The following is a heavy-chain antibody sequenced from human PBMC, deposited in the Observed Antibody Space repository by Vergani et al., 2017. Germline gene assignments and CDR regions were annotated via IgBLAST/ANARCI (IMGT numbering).Heavy chain of an antibody. CDR3: AKDPDTVGYSYGHAGY. J-gene: IGHJ4*02. Sequence: VQLVESGGGLVQPGRSLRLSCAASGFTFSSYGMHWVRQAPGKGLEWVAVISYDGSNKYYADSVKGRFTISRDNSKNTLYLQMNSLRAEDTAVYYCAKDPDTVGYSYGHAGYWGQGTLVTVSS. CDR2: ISYDGSNK. D-gene: IGHD5-18*01. V-gene: IGHV3-30*18. CDR1: GFTFSSYG.